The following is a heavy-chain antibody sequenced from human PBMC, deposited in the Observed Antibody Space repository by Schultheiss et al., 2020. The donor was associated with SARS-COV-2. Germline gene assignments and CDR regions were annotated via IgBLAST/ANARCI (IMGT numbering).Heavy chain of an antibody. CDR2: ITGSGGTI. CDR3: ARGYCGSSSCHIQEQQLLLY. J-gene: IGHJ4*02. D-gene: IGHD2-2*02. V-gene: IGHV3-23*01. CDR1: GFTFSSYA. Sequence: GESLKISCAASGFTFSSYAMSWVRQAPGKGLEWLSLITGSGGTIYYADSVKGRFTISRDNSKNTLSLQMNSLRAEDTAVYFCARGYCGSSSCHIQEQQLLLYWGQGALVTVSS.